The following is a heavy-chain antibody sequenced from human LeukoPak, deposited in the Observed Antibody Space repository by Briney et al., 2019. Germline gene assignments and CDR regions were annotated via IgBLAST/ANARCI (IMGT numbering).Heavy chain of an antibody. CDR2: IWYDGSNK. CDR3: GRGYYGDYGYGMDV. D-gene: IGHD4-17*01. J-gene: IGHJ6*02. Sequence: GRSLRLSCAASGFTFSSYGIHWVRQAPGKGLEWVAVIWYDGSNKYYADSVKGRFTISRDNSKNTLYLQMNSLRAEDTAVYYCGRGYYGDYGYGMDVWGQGTRSPSP. CDR1: GFTFSSYG. V-gene: IGHV3-33*01.